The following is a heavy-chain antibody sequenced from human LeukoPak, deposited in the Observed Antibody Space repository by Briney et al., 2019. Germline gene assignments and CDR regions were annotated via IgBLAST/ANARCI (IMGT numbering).Heavy chain of an antibody. CDR3: AKGGSSSHNWFDP. CDR1: GFTFRDYG. CDR2: IRNDGSND. V-gene: IGHV3-30*02. Sequence: GGSLRLSCAAPGFTFRDYGWPWVPQAPAKGLEGVAFIRNDGSNDYYPDSVKGRFTISRDNSRNTLYLQMNSLRAEDTAFYYCAKGGSSSHNWFDPWGQGTRVTVSS. J-gene: IGHJ5*02. D-gene: IGHD6-13*01.